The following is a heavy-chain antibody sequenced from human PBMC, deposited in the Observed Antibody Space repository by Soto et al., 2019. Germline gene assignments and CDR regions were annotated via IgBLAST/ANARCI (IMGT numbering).Heavy chain of an antibody. D-gene: IGHD6-13*01. CDR1: GFTFSSYA. Sequence: QVQLVESGGGVVQPGRSMRLSCAASGFTFSSYAMHWVRQATGKGLEWVAVISYDGSNKYYADSVKGRFTISRDNSKNKLDLQMNRLRAEDTAVYYCAREIEAAAVNWGQGTLVTVSS. J-gene: IGHJ4*02. V-gene: IGHV3-30-3*01. CDR3: AREIEAAAVN. CDR2: ISYDGSNK.